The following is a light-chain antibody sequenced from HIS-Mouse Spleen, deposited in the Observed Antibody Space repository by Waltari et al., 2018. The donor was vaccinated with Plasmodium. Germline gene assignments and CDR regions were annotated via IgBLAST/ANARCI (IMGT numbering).Light chain of an antibody. V-gene: IGKV3-15*01. CDR1: QSVSSN. J-gene: IGKJ3*01. Sequence: EIVMTQSPATLSVSPGERATLSCRASQSVSSNLAWYQQKTGQAPRLLIYGASTRATGIPARFSGSGSGTEFTLTISSLQFEDFAVYYCQQYNNWSFTFGPGTKVDIK. CDR3: QQYNNWSFT. CDR2: GAS.